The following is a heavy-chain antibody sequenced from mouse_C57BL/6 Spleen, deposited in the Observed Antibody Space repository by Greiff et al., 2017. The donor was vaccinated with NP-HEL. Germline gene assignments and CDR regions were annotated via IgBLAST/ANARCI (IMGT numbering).Heavy chain of an antibody. CDR1: GYTFTSYW. CDR3: APAGRRQLRLSWFAY. V-gene: IGHV1-53*01. CDR2: INPSNGGT. J-gene: IGHJ3*01. D-gene: IGHD3-2*02. Sequence: QQPGTELVKPGASVKLSCKASGYTFTSYWMHWVKQRPGQGLEWIGNINPSNGGTNYNEKFKSKATLTVDKSSSTAYMQLSSLTSEDSAVYYCAPAGRRQLRLSWFAYWGQGTLVTVSA.